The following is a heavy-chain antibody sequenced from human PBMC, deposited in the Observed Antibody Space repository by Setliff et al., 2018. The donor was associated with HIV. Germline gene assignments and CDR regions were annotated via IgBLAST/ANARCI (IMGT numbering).Heavy chain of an antibody. CDR1: GYTFTGYY. CDR3: ARAESGDYLHYFDS. V-gene: IGHV1-2*02. Sequence: ASVKVSCKASGYTFTGYYIHWVRQAPGQGLEWMGWIYPNSGATDYAQNFLGRVTMARDTSSDTAYMDLNGLNSDDTAMYFCARAESGDYLHYFDSWGQGTLVTVSS. D-gene: IGHD4-17*01. CDR2: IYPNSGAT. J-gene: IGHJ4*02.